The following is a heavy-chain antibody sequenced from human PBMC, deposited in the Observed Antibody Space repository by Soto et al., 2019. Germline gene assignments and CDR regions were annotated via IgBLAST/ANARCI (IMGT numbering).Heavy chain of an antibody. V-gene: IGHV4-31*03. CDR1: GGSISSGGYY. CDR2: IYYSGST. J-gene: IGHJ4*02. CDR3: ASYCSGGSCHRQGVY. D-gene: IGHD2-15*01. Sequence: SETLSVTCTVSGGSISSGGYYWSWIRQHPGKGLEWIGYIYYSGSTYYNPSLKSRVTISVDTSKNQFSLKLSSVTAADTAVYYCASYCSGGSCHRQGVYWGQGTLVTVSS.